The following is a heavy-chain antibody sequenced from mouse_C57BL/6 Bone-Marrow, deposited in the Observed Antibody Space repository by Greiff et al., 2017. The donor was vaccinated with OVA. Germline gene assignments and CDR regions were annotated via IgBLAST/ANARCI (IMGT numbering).Heavy chain of an antibody. V-gene: IGHV14-4*01. CDR2: IDPENGDT. Sequence: EVKLVGSGAELVRPGASVKLSCTASGFNIKDDYMHWVKQRPEQGLEWIGWIDPENGDTEYASKFQGKATITADTSSNTAYLQLSSLTSEDTAVYYCTGYGSLGYFDYWGQGTTLTVSS. CDR1: GFNIKDDY. D-gene: IGHD1-1*01. J-gene: IGHJ2*01. CDR3: TGYGSLGYFDY.